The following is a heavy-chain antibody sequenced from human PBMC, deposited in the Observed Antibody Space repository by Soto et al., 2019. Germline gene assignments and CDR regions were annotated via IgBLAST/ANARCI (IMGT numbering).Heavy chain of an antibody. V-gene: IGHV1-2*04. J-gene: IGHJ6*02. D-gene: IGHD3-22*01. CDR3: ARDLPGYYDSSGYQGGLYYGMDV. Sequence: GPVKVSCKASGYTFTGYYMHWVRQAPGQGLEWMGWINPNSGGTNYAQKFQGWVTMTRDTSISTAYMELSRLRSDDTAVYFCARDLPGYYDSSGYQGGLYYGMDVWGQGTTVTVSS. CDR2: INPNSGGT. CDR1: GYTFTGYY.